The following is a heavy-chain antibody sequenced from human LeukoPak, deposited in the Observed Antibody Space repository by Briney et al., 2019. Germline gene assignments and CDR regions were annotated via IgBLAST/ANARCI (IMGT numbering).Heavy chain of an antibody. CDR3: ATPGVVVPAAINAFDI. J-gene: IGHJ3*02. D-gene: IGHD2-2*02. CDR1: GGSFSGHY. CDR2: IYYSGST. Sequence: SETLSLTCAVYGGSFSGHYWSWIRQPPGKGLEWIGSIYYSGSTYYNPSLKSRVTISVDTSKNQFSLKLSSVTAADTAVYYCATPGVVVPAAINAFDIWGQGTMVTVSP. V-gene: IGHV4-34*01.